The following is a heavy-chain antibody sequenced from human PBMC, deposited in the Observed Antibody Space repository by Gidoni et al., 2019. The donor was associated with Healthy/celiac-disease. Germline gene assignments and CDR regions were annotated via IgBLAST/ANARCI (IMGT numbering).Heavy chain of an antibody. CDR3: ARDHGITMFGVGRGWFDP. Sequence: QVQLVQSGAEVKKPGSSGQFSCKASGGTFSSYAISWVRQAPGQGLEWMGRIIPILGIANYAQKFQGRVTITADKSTSTAYMELSSLRSEDTAVYYCARDHGITMFGVGRGWFDPWGQGTLVTVSS. CDR1: GGTFSSYA. D-gene: IGHD3-3*01. V-gene: IGHV1-69*04. J-gene: IGHJ5*02. CDR2: IIPILGIA.